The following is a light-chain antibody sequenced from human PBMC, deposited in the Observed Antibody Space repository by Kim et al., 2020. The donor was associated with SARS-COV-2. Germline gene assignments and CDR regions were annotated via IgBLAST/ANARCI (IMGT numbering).Light chain of an antibody. J-gene: IGLJ3*02. Sequence: SYELTQSPSMSVSPGQTARITCSGDTLPKQYAYWYQQKPGQAPVLVIYKDSERPSGIPERFSGSSSGTTVTLSITGVQAEDEADYYCQSADSSGAYKVFG. CDR3: QSADSSGAYKV. CDR2: KDS. V-gene: IGLV3-25*03. CDR1: TLPKQY.